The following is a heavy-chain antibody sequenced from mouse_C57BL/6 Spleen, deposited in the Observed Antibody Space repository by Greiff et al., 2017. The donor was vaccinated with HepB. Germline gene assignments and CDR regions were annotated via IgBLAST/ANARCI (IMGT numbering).Heavy chain of an antibody. CDR1: GYSITSGYY. J-gene: IGHJ4*01. CDR2: ISYDGSN. V-gene: IGHV3-6*01. Sequence: EVQLQESGPGLVKPSQSLSLTCSVTGYSITSGYYWNWIRQFPGNKLEWMGYISYDGSNNYNPSLKNRISITRDTSKNQFFLKLNSVTTEDTATYYCASYDFSYAMDYWGKGTSVTVSS. D-gene: IGHD2-4*01. CDR3: ASYDFSYAMDY.